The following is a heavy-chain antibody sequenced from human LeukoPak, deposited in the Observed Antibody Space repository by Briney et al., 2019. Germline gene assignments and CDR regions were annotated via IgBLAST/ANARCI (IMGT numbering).Heavy chain of an antibody. CDR1: GFTFSSYG. CDR3: AKRGDYVYLGY. Sequence: QPGRSLRLSCAASGFTFSSYGMHWVRQAPGKGLEWVAVISYDGSNKYYADSVKGRFTISRDNSKNTLYLQMNSLRAEDTALYYCAKRGDYVYLGYWGQGTLVTVSS. V-gene: IGHV3-30*18. CDR2: ISYDGSNK. J-gene: IGHJ4*02. D-gene: IGHD4-17*01.